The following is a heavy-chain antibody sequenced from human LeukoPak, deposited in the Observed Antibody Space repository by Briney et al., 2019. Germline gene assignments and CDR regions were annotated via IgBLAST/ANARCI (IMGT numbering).Heavy chain of an antibody. CDR3: ARAEDGSGSPDC. D-gene: IGHD3-10*01. J-gene: IGHJ4*02. CDR1: GFTFSSYA. V-gene: IGHV3-64*01. Sequence: GGSLRLSCAASGFTFSSYAMSWVRQAPGKGLEWVSAISSNGGSTYYANSVKGRFTISRDNSKNTLYLQMGSLRAEDMAVYYCARAEDGSGSPDCWGQGTLVTVSS. CDR2: ISSNGGST.